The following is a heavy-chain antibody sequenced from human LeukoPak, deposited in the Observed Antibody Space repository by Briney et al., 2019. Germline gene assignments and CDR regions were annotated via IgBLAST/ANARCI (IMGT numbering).Heavy chain of an antibody. CDR2: VNNDGSST. J-gene: IGHJ4*02. Sequence: GGSLRLSCAASVFTLSSYCVHWVRQAPGKGLVWVSRVNNDGSSTTYADSVKGRFTISRDNAKNTLYLQMNSLRVEDTALYYCARGLMGSDDYWGQGTLVTVSS. CDR3: ARGLMGSDDY. V-gene: IGHV3-74*01. CDR1: VFTLSSYC. D-gene: IGHD2-8*01.